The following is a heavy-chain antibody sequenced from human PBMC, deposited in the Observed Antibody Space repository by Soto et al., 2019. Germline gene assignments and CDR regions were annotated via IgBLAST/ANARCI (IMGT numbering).Heavy chain of an antibody. J-gene: IGHJ4*02. CDR2: IYSSGDT. D-gene: IGHD3-22*01. CDR3: ARDAYYYDTSGYHLIDN. V-gene: IGHV4-4*07. CDR1: GCSINNHY. Sequence: XETLSLTCSVSGCSINNHYWSWLRQPSAKGLGWIGRIYSSGDTYYNPSLLSRVIMSVDTSKNQFSLRRSSVLAADTAVYYCARDAYYYDTSGYHLIDNWGQGFLVTVSS.